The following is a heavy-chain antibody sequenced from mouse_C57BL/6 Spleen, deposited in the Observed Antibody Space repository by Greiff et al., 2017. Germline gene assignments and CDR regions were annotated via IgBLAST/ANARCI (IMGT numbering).Heavy chain of an antibody. V-gene: IGHV1-39*01. CDR3: ARGLWLRQGYYFDY. D-gene: IGHD2-2*01. J-gene: IGHJ2*01. CDR2: INPNYGTT. Sequence: QLQQSGPELVKPGASVKISCKASGYSFTDYNMNWVKQSNGKSLEWIGVINPNYGTTSYNQKCKGKPTLTVDQSASTAYMQLNSLTSEDSAVYYCARGLWLRQGYYFDYWGQGTTLTVSS. CDR1: GYSFTDYN.